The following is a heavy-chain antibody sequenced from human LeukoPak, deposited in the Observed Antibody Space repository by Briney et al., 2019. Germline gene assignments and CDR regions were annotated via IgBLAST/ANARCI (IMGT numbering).Heavy chain of an antibody. CDR2: INPNTGGT. V-gene: IGHV1-2*06. CDR3: ARVGDGLNDGFDI. J-gene: IGHJ3*02. Sequence: GASVKVSCKASGYTFTGYYMNWVRQAPGQGLEWMGRINPNTGGTNYAQNFQGSVTVTRDTSITTVYMELSRLRSDDTAVYYCARVGDGLNDGFDIWGKGTMVTVSS. CDR1: GYTFTGYY. D-gene: IGHD5-24*01.